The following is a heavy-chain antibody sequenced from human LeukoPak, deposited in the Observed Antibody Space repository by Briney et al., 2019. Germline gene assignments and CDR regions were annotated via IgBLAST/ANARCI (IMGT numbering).Heavy chain of an antibody. CDR2: IYPGDSDT. CDR1: GYSFTSYW. D-gene: IGHD2-2*01. Sequence: PGESLKISCKGSGYSFTSYWIGWVRQMPGKGLEWMGIIYPGDSDTRYSPSFQGQVTISADKSISTAYLQWSSLKASDTAMYYCARHPYCSSTSCYEDYYYGMDVWGQGTTVTVSS. V-gene: IGHV5-51*01. CDR3: ARHPYCSSTSCYEDYYYGMDV. J-gene: IGHJ6*02.